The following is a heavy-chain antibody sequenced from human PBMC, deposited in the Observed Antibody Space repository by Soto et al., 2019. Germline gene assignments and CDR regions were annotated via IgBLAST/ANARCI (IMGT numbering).Heavy chain of an antibody. J-gene: IGHJ4*02. CDR1: GGSISSSSYY. V-gene: IGHV4-39*01. CDR2: IYYSGST. CDR3: ARHVQPKTGDQLDY. D-gene: IGHD7-27*01. Sequence: SETLSLTCTVSGGSISSSSYYWGWIRQPPGKGLEWIGSIYYSGSTYSNPSLKSRVTISVDTSKNQFSRKLSSVTAADTAVYYCARHVQPKTGDQLDYWGQGTLVTVSS.